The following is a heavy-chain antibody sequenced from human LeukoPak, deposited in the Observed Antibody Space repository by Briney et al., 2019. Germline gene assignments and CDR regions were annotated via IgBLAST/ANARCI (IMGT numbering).Heavy chain of an antibody. V-gene: IGHV3-23*01. D-gene: IGHD4-17*01. CDR2: ISGSGGST. Sequence: GGSLRLSCAASGFTFSSYAMSWVRQAPGKGLEWVSAISGSGGSTYYADSVKGRFTISRDDSKNTLYLQMNSLRAEDTAVYYCATLGGYGDLYYFDYWGQGTLVTVSS. J-gene: IGHJ4*02. CDR1: GFTFSSYA. CDR3: ATLGGYGDLYYFDY.